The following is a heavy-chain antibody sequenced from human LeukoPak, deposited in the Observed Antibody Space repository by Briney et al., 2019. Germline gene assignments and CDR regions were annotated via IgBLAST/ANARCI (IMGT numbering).Heavy chain of an antibody. CDR3: ARSDCYGGNCYTFRFDR. V-gene: IGHV4-4*07. D-gene: IGHD2-15*01. J-gene: IGHJ5*02. CDR2: LYPGVTT. Sequence: SETLSLTCTVSGASISEPYWSWIRQPAGKGLEWIGHLYPGVTTSYNASLRSRVAMSVDTSRNEISLTLTSVTGADTAVYYCARSDCYGGNCYTFRFDRWGQGTEVVVSS. CDR1: GASISEPY.